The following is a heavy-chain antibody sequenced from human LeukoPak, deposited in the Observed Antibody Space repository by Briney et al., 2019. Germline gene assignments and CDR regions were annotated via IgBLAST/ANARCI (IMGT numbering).Heavy chain of an antibody. CDR1: GYTFTSYA. Sequence: ASVKVSCKASGYTFTSYAMHWVRQATGQRLEWMGWINAGNGNTKYSQKFQGRVTITRDTSASTAYMELSSLRSEDTAVYYCARAKAAMRLLGGFDYWGQGTLVTVSS. J-gene: IGHJ4*02. CDR2: INAGNGNT. D-gene: IGHD3-22*01. CDR3: ARAKAAMRLLGGFDY. V-gene: IGHV1-3*01.